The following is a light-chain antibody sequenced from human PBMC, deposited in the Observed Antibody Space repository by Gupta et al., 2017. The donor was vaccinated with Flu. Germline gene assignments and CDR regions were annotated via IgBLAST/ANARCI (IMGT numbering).Light chain of an antibody. Sequence: DIQMTQSPSTLSASMGDTVIITCRASQSISSWLAWYQQKPGKAPKVLIFKASSLESGVPSRFSGSGSGTEFTLTISSLQPDDFATYYCQQDSDYPLTFGGGTKLEIK. CDR3: QQDSDYPLT. CDR2: KAS. V-gene: IGKV1-5*03. J-gene: IGKJ4*01. CDR1: QSISSW.